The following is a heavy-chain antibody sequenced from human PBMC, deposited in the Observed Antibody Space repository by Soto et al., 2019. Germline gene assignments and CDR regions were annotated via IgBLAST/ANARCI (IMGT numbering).Heavy chain of an antibody. Sequence: QVQLVESGGGVVQPGKSLRLSCAASGFNFSQYGMYWVRQAPGKGLEWVAVIWYDGSKGYYADSLKGRFTISRDNSKNTLYLQMNSLKAEDTAVYYCARDNGFGEIYYFDYWGQGTLVTVSS. J-gene: IGHJ4*02. V-gene: IGHV3-33*01. D-gene: IGHD3-10*01. CDR2: IWYDGSKG. CDR3: ARDNGFGEIYYFDY. CDR1: GFNFSQYG.